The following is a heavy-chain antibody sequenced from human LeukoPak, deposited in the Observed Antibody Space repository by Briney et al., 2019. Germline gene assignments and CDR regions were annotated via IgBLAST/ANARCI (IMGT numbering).Heavy chain of an antibody. V-gene: IGHV3-21*01. CDR1: GFTFSDYS. J-gene: IGHJ4*02. Sequence: GGSLRLSCAVSGFTFSDYSMNWVRQAPGKGLEWVSSISSDSNHIHYADSVKGRFTISRDNAKNSLYLQMNSLRAEDTAVYYCARLYCSITSCYAGDYWGQGTLVTVSS. CDR2: ISSDSNHI. CDR3: ARLYCSITSCYAGDY. D-gene: IGHD2-2*01.